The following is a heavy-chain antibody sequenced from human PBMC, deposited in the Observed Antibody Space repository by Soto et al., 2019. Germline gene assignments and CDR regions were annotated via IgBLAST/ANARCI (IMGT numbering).Heavy chain of an antibody. CDR1: GFTFSSYG. Sequence: GGCRRLSCAASGFTFSSYGMHWGRQAPGKGLEWVAVISYDGGNKYYAESVKGRFTISRDNSKNTLYLQMNSRRAEDTAVYEGANAGKGGYGLGAWRQRTTFTASS. J-gene: IGHJ6*02. CDR3: ANAGKGGYGLGA. CDR2: ISYDGGNK. D-gene: IGHD2-15*01. V-gene: IGHV3-30*18.